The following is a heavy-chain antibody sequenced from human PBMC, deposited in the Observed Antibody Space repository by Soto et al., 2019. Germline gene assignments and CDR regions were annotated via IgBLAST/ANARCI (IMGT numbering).Heavy chain of an antibody. CDR3: ATQGSGYDDAFDI. D-gene: IGHD5-12*01. J-gene: IGHJ3*02. V-gene: IGHV6-1*01. CDR2: TYYRSKWYN. CDR1: GDSVSSNSAA. Sequence: SQTLSTCAISGDSVSSNSAAWNWIRQSPSRGLEWLGRTYYRSKWYNDYAVSVKSRITINPDTSKNQFSLQLNSVTPEGTAVYYCATQGSGYDDAFDIWGQGTMVTVSS.